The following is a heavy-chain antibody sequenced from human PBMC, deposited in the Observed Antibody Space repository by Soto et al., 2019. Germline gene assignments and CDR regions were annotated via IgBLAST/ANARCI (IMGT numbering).Heavy chain of an antibody. CDR1: GGTFSSYA. V-gene: IGHV1-69*10. Sequence: ASVKVSCKASGGTFSSYAISWVRQAPGQGLEWMGGIIPILGIANYAQKFQGRVTITADKSTSTAYMELSSLRSEDTAMYYCASPRRYCSSTSCCLDYWGQGTLVTVSS. D-gene: IGHD2-2*01. CDR2: IIPILGIA. CDR3: ASPRRYCSSTSCCLDY. J-gene: IGHJ4*02.